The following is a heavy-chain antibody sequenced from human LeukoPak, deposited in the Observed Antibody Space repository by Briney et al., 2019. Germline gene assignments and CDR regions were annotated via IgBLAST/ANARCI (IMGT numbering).Heavy chain of an antibody. J-gene: IGHJ2*01. Sequence: SETLSLTCTVSGGSISNIIYYWGWLRQPPGKGLEWIGSIYYSGSTYYNPSLKSRVTISVDTSKNQFSLKLSSVTAADTAVYYCARQYFRDINWYFDLWGRGTLVTVSS. V-gene: IGHV4-39*01. CDR3: ARQYFRDINWYFDL. D-gene: IGHD3-10*01. CDR1: GGSISNIIYY. CDR2: IYYSGST.